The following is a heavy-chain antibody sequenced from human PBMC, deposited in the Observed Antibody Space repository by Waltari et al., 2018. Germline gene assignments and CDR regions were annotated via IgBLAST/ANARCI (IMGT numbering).Heavy chain of an antibody. CDR3: AHDIDAFDI. J-gene: IGHJ3*02. V-gene: IGHV4-61*02. CDR1: GGSISSGRYY. CDR2: IYPSGST. Sequence: QVQLQESGPGLVKPSQTLSLTCTVSGGSISSGRYYWSWIRQPAGKGLEWIGRIYPSGSTNYNPSLKSRVTISVDTSKNQFSLKLSSVTAADTAVYYCAHDIDAFDIWGQGTMVTVSS.